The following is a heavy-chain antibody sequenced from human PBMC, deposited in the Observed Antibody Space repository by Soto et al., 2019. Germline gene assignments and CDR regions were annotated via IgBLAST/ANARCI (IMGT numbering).Heavy chain of an antibody. J-gene: IGHJ6*02. CDR3: ARERYCSSTSCYTLWNYYYYGMDV. Sequence: QVQLVQSGAEVKKPGSSVKVSCKASGGTFSSYAISWVRQAPGQGLEWMGGIIPIFGTANYAQKFQGRVTITADESTSTAYMEVSSLRSEDTAVYYCARERYCSSTSCYTLWNYYYYGMDVWGQGTTVTVSS. CDR2: IIPIFGTA. D-gene: IGHD2-2*02. CDR1: GGTFSSYA. V-gene: IGHV1-69*01.